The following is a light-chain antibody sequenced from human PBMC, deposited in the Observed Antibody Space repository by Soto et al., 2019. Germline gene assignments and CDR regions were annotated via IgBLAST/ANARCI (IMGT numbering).Light chain of an antibody. J-gene: IGLJ2*01. Sequence: QSVLTQSPSASGTPGQTVTISCSGSSSNIGSSFVNWYQHVPGTAPKLLIYRDNERLSGFPDRFSASKSVTSASLVISGLQSEDEAEYYCSSWDVSLNGVVFGGGTKVTVL. CDR1: SSNIGSSF. CDR3: SSWDVSLNGVV. CDR2: RDN. V-gene: IGLV1-44*01.